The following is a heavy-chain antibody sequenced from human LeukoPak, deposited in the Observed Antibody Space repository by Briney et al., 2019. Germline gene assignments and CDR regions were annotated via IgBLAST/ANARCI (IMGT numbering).Heavy chain of an antibody. CDR3: TRAKRIIMVRGVITRYFDY. CDR1: GGSFSGYY. V-gene: IGHV4-34*01. J-gene: IGHJ4*02. CDR2: INHSGST. D-gene: IGHD3-10*01. Sequence: PSETLSLTCGVYGGSFSGYYWSWIRHPPRKGLEWIGEINHSGSTNYNPSLMSRVTISVDTSKNQFSLKLNSVTAADTAVYYCTRAKRIIMVRGVITRYFDYWGQGTLVTVSS.